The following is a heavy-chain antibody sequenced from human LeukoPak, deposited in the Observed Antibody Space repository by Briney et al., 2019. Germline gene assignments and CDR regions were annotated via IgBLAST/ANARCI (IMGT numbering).Heavy chain of an antibody. V-gene: IGHV3-23*01. Sequence: GGSLRLSCTASRFTFSSYAMSWVRQAPGKGLEWVSAISGSGGSTYYADSVKGRFTIFRDNSKNTLYLQMNSLRAEDTAVYYCAKEPHDSSGYYRDAFDIWGQGTMVTVSS. CDR1: RFTFSSYA. CDR2: ISGSGGST. D-gene: IGHD3-22*01. CDR3: AKEPHDSSGYYRDAFDI. J-gene: IGHJ3*02.